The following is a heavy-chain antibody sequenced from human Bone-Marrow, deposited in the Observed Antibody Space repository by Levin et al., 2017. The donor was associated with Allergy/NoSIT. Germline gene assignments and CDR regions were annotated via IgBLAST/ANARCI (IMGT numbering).Heavy chain of an antibody. Sequence: GASVKVSCAASGFSFRAYWMHWVRQTPGKGPVWVSRIKSDGSSTTYADSVKGRFTISRDNAKNTRYLQMNSLRAEDTAVYYCARGTTIDYFDFWGQGTLVTASP. D-gene: IGHD3-9*01. CDR1: GFSFRAYW. CDR2: IKSDGSST. CDR3: ARGTTIDYFDF. J-gene: IGHJ4*02. V-gene: IGHV3-74*01.